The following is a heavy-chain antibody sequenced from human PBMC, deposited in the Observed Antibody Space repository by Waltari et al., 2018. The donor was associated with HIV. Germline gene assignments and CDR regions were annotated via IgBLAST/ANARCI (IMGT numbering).Heavy chain of an antibody. D-gene: IGHD5-12*01. CDR2: ISRSSSFI. V-gene: IGHV3-21*02. Sequence: QLVESGGGLVKPGGSLRLSCGASGFTFSFSSYTMNWVRQAPGKGLGWVASISRSSSFIYTAESVKGRFTISRDNVKKSVDLQMNSLRPEDTAVYYCAREDYSGYVGHAFDIWGQGTMVTVSS. CDR1: GFTFSFSSYT. CDR3: AREDYSGYVGHAFDI. J-gene: IGHJ3*02.